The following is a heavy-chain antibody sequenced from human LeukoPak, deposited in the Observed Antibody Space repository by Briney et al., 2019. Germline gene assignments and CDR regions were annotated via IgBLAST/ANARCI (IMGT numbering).Heavy chain of an antibody. V-gene: IGHV4-39*01. Sequence: PSETLSLTCTVSGGSINSRNHYWGWIRQPPGKGLEWIGNIYYSGSIYYNPSLKSRLTISMDTSRNQFSLKLSSVTATDTAVYYCARLLAYYYDSSGPFFDYWGQGTLVTVSS. D-gene: IGHD3-22*01. CDR3: ARLLAYYYDSSGPFFDY. CDR1: GGSINSRNHY. J-gene: IGHJ4*02. CDR2: IYYSGSI.